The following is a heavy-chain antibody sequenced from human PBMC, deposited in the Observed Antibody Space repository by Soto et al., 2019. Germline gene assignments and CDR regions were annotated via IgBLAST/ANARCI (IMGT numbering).Heavy chain of an antibody. V-gene: IGHV4-30-4*01. J-gene: IGHJ5*01. Sequence: SETLSLTCTVPGGSISDDSYWSWIRQTPGKGLEWIGYIYHTGNTYYNPSLRSRASISVDKSKSQFSLKLISVTAADTAVYFCARDEYQLLSSVSWFDSWGQGTLVTVSS. CDR3: ARDEYQLLSSVSWFDS. CDR1: GGSISDDSY. CDR2: IYHTGNT. D-gene: IGHD2-2*01.